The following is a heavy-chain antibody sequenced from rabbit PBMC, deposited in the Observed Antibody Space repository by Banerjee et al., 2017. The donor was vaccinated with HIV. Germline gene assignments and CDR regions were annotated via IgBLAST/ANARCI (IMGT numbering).Heavy chain of an antibody. D-gene: IGHD4-2*01. J-gene: IGHJ4*01. CDR3: ARGIDGAGYGGTTSYFNL. V-gene: IGHV1S45*01. CDR2: ISGGGIVT. Sequence: QEQLEESGGDLVEPEGSLTLTCTASGFSLSSSYWICWVRQAPGKGLEWIACISGGGIVTAYASWAKGRFTISKTSSTTVTLQMTSLTAADTATYFCARGIDGAGYGGTTSYFNLWGQGTLVTVS. CDR1: GFSLSSSYW.